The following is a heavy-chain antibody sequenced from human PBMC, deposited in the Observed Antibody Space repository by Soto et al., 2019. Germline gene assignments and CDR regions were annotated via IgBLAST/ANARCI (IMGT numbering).Heavy chain of an antibody. CDR2: IYYSGST. V-gene: IGHV4-59*08. Sequence: ASETLSLTCTVSGGSISSYYWSWIRQPPGKGLEWIGYIYYSGSTNYNPSLKSRVTISVDTSKNQFSLKLSSVTSADTAVYYCARLPGIAVAGTGPGPYYYYGMDVWGQGTAVTVSS. D-gene: IGHD6-19*01. CDR3: ARLPGIAVAGTGPGPYYYYGMDV. J-gene: IGHJ6*02. CDR1: GGSISSYY.